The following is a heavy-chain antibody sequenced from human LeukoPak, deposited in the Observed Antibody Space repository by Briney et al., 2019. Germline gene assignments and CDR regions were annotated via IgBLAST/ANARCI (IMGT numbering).Heavy chain of an antibody. V-gene: IGHV3-30*02. CDR2: VRDGGNRE. Sequence: PGGSLRLSCSVSGITFSNYGMHWVRQAPGKGLEWVAFVRDGGNREYYEDSLKGRIAISRDNFKNTLYLQMNNVRPDDTAVYYCAKNRYGTSYHTLDYWGQGTLVTVAS. J-gene: IGHJ4*02. CDR3: AKNRYGTSYHTLDY. D-gene: IGHD2-2*02. CDR1: GITFSNYG.